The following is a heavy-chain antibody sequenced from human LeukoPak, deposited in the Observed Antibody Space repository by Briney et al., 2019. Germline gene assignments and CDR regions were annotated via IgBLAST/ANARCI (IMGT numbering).Heavy chain of an antibody. Sequence: GGSLRLSCAASGFTFSSYAMSWVRQAPGKGLEWVSAISGGGGSTYYADSVKGRFTISRDNSKNTLYLQMNSLRAEDTAVYYCAATQNYANPPDPWGQGTLVTVSS. V-gene: IGHV3-23*01. CDR1: GFTFSSYA. D-gene: IGHD1-7*01. CDR3: AATQNYANPPDP. J-gene: IGHJ5*02. CDR2: ISGGGGST.